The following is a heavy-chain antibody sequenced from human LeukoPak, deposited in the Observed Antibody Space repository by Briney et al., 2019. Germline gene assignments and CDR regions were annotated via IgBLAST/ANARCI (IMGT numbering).Heavy chain of an antibody. D-gene: IGHD5-24*01. CDR3: TRMSRDAPGLPHL. Sequence: GGSLRLSCAASGFTFSSYWMQWVRQAPGKGLVWVSRLSPDGSSTTSADPVKGRFTISRDNAKNTLYLQIGSLRADDTAVYNCTRMSRDAPGLPHLWGQGTLLTLPS. J-gene: IGHJ5*02. CDR2: LSPDGSST. CDR1: GFTFSSYW. V-gene: IGHV3-74*01.